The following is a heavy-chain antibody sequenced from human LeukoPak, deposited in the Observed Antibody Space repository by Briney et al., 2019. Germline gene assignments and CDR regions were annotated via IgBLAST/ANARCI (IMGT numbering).Heavy chain of an antibody. V-gene: IGHV1-46*01. D-gene: IGHD5-18*01. CDR3: ARRGPYSNAPGADLIDY. CDR2: INPSGGST. CDR1: GYTFTSDY. J-gene: IGHJ4*01. Sequence: ASVKVSCKASGYTFTSDYMHWVRQAPGQGLEGMGRINPSGGSTSYAKKFQGRVTMTRDTSTSTVYMELSSLRSEATAVYYDARRGPYSNAPGADLIDYWGKGTVVTLSS.